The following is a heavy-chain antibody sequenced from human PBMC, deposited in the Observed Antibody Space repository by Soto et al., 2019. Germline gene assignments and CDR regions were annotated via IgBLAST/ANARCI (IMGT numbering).Heavy chain of an antibody. V-gene: IGHV1-69*13. CDR2: IIPIFGTA. CDR1: GGTFSSYA. J-gene: IGHJ4*02. Sequence: SVKVSCKASGGTFSSYAISWVRQAPGQGLEWMGGIIPIFGTANYAQKFQGRVTITADESTSTAYMELSSLGSEDTAVYYCARVSTPYYYDSSGYYTTQYYFDYWGQGTLVTVSS. CDR3: ARVSTPYYYDSSGYYTTQYYFDY. D-gene: IGHD3-22*01.